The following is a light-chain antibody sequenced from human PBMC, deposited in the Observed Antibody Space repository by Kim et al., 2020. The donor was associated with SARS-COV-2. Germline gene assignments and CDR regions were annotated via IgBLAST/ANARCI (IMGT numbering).Light chain of an antibody. Sequence: GWVGDRVTIPHRASQGINNYLSLNQQRPGKVPKLLFYAAYTLQSGVPSRFSGSGSGTDFTLTIRILQPEDVATYYCQKYNSALFTFGPGTKGDIK. CDR1: QGINNY. CDR3: QKYNSALFT. V-gene: IGKV1-27*01. CDR2: AAY. J-gene: IGKJ3*01.